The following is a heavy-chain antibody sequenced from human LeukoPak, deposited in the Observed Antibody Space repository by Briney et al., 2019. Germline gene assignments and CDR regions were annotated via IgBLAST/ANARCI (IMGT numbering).Heavy chain of an antibody. D-gene: IGHD5-24*01. V-gene: IGHV3-30-3*01. J-gene: IGHJ3*02. CDR3: ARDDGNGAFDI. CDR1: GFTFSSYA. Sequence: PGGSLRLSCAASGFTFSSYAMHWVRQAPGKGLEWVAVISYDGSNKYYADSVKGRFTISRDNSKNTLYLQMNSLRAEDTAVYYCARDDGNGAFDIWGQGTMVTVSS. CDR2: ISYDGSNK.